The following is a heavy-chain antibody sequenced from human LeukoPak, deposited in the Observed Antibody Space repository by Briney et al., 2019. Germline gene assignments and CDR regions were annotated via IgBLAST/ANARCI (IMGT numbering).Heavy chain of an antibody. CDR2: IQHDGNVK. D-gene: IGHD2-15*01. Sequence: PGGSLRLSYAASGFSISRYWMTWVRQAPGKGLEWVGNIQHDGNVKHYVDSVRGRFTISRDNAKNSVYLQMNSLRAEDSAVYFCGNQCSGGTCPEHWGQGTQVTVSS. CDR3: GNQCSGGTCPEH. J-gene: IGHJ1*01. CDR1: GFSISRYW. V-gene: IGHV3-7*01.